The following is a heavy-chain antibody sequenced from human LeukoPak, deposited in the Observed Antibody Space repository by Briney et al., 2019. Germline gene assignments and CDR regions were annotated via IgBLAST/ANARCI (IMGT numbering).Heavy chain of an antibody. CDR3: ARSAHYSYGHYYFDY. CDR1: GFTFSSYD. Sequence: GGSLRLSYAASGFTFSSYDMHWVRQATGKGLEWVSAIGTAGDTYYPGSVKGRFTISRENAKNSLYLQMNSLRAGDTAVYYCARSAHYSYGHYYFDYWGQGTLVTVSS. D-gene: IGHD5-18*01. J-gene: IGHJ4*02. V-gene: IGHV3-13*01. CDR2: IGTAGDT.